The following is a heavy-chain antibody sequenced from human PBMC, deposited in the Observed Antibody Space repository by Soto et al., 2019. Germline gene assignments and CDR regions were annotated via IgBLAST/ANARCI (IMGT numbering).Heavy chain of an antibody. V-gene: IGHV3-23*01. CDR3: AKDHAGVALYHFDY. J-gene: IGHJ4*02. D-gene: IGHD3-16*01. CDR2: ISSSGGST. Sequence: GGSLRRSCAASGFTFTNYAMSWVRQAPGKGLEWVSAISSSGGSTYYADSVKGRFTISRDNSKYRLYLQMNSLRAEDTAVYYCAKDHAGVALYHFDYWGQGTPVTVSS. CDR1: GFTFTNYA.